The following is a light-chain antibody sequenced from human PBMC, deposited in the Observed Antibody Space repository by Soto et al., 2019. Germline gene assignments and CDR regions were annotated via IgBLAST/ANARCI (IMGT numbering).Light chain of an antibody. V-gene: IGKV1-39*01. Sequence: DIQMTQSPSSLSASVGDRVTIACQANQDIGNYLNWYQQKPGKAPNLLIHSASTLRSGVPSRFSGSGSGTDFSLTISSLQPEDFASYHCQQSFTIPYTFGQGTNVAIK. J-gene: IGKJ2*01. CDR2: SAS. CDR3: QQSFTIPYT. CDR1: QDIGNY.